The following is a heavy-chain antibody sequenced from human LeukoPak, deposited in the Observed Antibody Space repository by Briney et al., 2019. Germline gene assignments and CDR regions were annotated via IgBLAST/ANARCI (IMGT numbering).Heavy chain of an antibody. D-gene: IGHD1-26*01. J-gene: IGHJ3*02. CDR3: ARLSLLLPDAFDI. CDR2: INPSGGST. Sequence: ASVKVSCKASGYIFTSYFMHWVRQAPGQGLEWMGLINPSGGSTRYAQKFQGRVTITRNTSISTAYMELSSLRSEDTAVYYCARLSLLLPDAFDIWGQGTMVTVSS. CDR1: GYIFTSYF. V-gene: IGHV1-46*01.